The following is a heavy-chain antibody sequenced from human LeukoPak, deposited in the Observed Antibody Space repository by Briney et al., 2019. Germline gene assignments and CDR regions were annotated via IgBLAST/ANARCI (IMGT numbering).Heavy chain of an antibody. J-gene: IGHJ4*02. V-gene: IGHV1-18*01. D-gene: IGHD2-21*02. CDR1: GYTFTSYG. CDR3: ARETPAYCGGDCYPDY. CDR2: ISAYNGNT. Sequence: ASVKVSCKASGYTFTSYGISWVRQAPGQGLEWMGWISAYNGNTNYAQKLQGRVTMTTDTSTSTAYMELRSLRSDDTAVYHCARETPAYCGGDCYPDYWGQGTLVTVSS.